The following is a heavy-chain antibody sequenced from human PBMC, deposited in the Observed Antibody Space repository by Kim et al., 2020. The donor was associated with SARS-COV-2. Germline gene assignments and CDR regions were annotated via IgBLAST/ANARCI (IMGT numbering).Heavy chain of an antibody. Sequence: SQTLSLTCAISGDSVSSNSAAWNWIRQSPSRGLEWLGRTYYRSKWYNDYAVSVKSRITINPDTSKNQFSLQLNSVTPEDTAVYYCARGEPGRLAVAVEPFDYWGQGTLVTVSS. CDR1: GDSVSSNSAA. CDR3: ARGEPGRLAVAVEPFDY. J-gene: IGHJ4*02. CDR2: TYYRSKWYN. V-gene: IGHV6-1*01. D-gene: IGHD6-19*01.